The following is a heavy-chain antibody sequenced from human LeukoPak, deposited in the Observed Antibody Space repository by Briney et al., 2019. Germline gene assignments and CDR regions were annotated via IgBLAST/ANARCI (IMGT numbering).Heavy chain of an antibody. D-gene: IGHD4-17*01. CDR3: ARDLYGDYAPGVY. J-gene: IGHJ4*02. CDR2: IIPIFGTA. Sequence: SVKVSCKASGGTFSSYAISWVRQAPGQGLEWMGGIIPIFGTANYAQKFQGRVTITADKSTSTAYMELSSLRSEDTAVYYRARDLYGDYAPGVYWGQGTLVTVSS. V-gene: IGHV1-69*06. CDR1: GGTFSSYA.